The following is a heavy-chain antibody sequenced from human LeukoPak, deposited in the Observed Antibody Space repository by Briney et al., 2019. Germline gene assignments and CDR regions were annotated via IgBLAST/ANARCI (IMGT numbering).Heavy chain of an antibody. CDR1: GFIFSSYG. V-gene: IGHV3-33*01. CDR3: ARRYCSSTSCYFSNWFNP. D-gene: IGHD2-2*01. Sequence: GRSLRLSCAASGFIFSSYGMHWVRQAPGKGLEWVAVIWYDGSNKYYADSVKGRFTISRDNSKNRLYLQMNSLRAEDTAVYYCARRYCSSTSCYFSNWFNPWGQGTLVTVSS. J-gene: IGHJ5*02. CDR2: IWYDGSNK.